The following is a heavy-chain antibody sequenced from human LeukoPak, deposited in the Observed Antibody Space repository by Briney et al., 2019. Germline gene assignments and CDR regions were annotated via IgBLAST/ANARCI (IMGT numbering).Heavy chain of an antibody. J-gene: IGHJ4*02. CDR1: GFTFSSYA. CDR3: AKVISGSYVNFDY. V-gene: IGHV3-64*01. CDR2: ISSNGGST. D-gene: IGHD1-26*01. Sequence: GGSLRLSCAASGFTFSSYAMHWVRQAPGKGLEYVSAISSNGGSTYYANSVKGTFTISRDNSKNTVYLQMNSLRAEDTAVYYCAKVISGSYVNFDYWGQGTLVTVSS.